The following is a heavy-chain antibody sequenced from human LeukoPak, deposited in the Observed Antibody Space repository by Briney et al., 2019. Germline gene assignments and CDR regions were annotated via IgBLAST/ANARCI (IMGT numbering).Heavy chain of an antibody. D-gene: IGHD3-3*01. J-gene: IGHJ4*02. Sequence: SETLSLTCTVSGGSISNYYWSWIRQPAGKGLEWIGRLYIGRSTDYNPSLKSRVTMSVDTFNNQFSLRLTSVTAADTAIYYCARESRVLIGDGYYLDSWGPGTLITVSS. V-gene: IGHV4-4*07. CDR1: GGSISNYY. CDR2: LYIGRST. CDR3: ARESRVLIGDGYYLDS.